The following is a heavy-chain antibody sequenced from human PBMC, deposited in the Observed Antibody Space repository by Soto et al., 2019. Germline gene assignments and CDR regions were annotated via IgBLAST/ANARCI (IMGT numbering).Heavy chain of an antibody. CDR2: ISGSGGST. Sequence: EVQLLESGGGLVQPVGSLRLSCAASGFTFSSYAMSWVRQAPGKGLEWVSAISGSGGSTYYADSVKGRFTISRDNSKNTLYLQMNSLRAEDTAVYDCAKVQGYSSSWYTYYYGMDVWGQGPTVTVSS. J-gene: IGHJ6*02. D-gene: IGHD6-13*01. CDR3: AKVQGYSSSWYTYYYGMDV. V-gene: IGHV3-23*01. CDR1: GFTFSSYA.